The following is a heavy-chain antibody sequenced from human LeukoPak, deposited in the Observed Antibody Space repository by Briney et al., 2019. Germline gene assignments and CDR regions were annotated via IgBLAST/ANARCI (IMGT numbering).Heavy chain of an antibody. D-gene: IGHD4-23*01. CDR1: GFTFSSYA. V-gene: IGHV3-23*01. CDR3: AKSRSGNTDGFDI. CDR2: ISGSSGNT. Sequence: GGSLRLSCAASGFTFSSYAMSWVRQAPGKGLEWVSGISGSSGNTYYADSVKGRFTISRDNSKNTLYLQMSSLRAEDTAVYYCAKSRSGNTDGFDIWGQGTMVTVSS. J-gene: IGHJ3*02.